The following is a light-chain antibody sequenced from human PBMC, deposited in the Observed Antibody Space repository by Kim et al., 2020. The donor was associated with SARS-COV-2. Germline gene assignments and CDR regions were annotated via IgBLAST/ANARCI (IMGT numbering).Light chain of an antibody. J-gene: IGKJ1*01. CDR1: QSLSSNY. Sequence: PPGERATLSCRAGQSLSSNYLAWYQQKPGQAPRLLIYGASNRATGIPDRFSGSASGTDFTLTISRLETEDFAVYFCHQYGSSPRTFGQGTKVDIK. V-gene: IGKV3-20*01. CDR2: GAS. CDR3: HQYGSSPRT.